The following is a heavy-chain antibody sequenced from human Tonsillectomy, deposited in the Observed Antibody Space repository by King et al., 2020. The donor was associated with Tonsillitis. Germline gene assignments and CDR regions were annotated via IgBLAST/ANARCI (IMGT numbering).Heavy chain of an antibody. Sequence: VQLVESGGGLVQPGGSLRLSCAASGFTFSSYAMSWVRQAPGKGLEWVSVIYSGGSSTYYADSVKGRFTISRDNSKNTLYLQMNSLRAEDTAVYYCAKLDYDYGDFNVFEYWGQGTLVTVSS. V-gene: IGHV3-23*03. J-gene: IGHJ4*02. CDR1: GFTFSSYA. CDR2: IYSGGSST. D-gene: IGHD4-17*01. CDR3: AKLDYDYGDFNVFEY.